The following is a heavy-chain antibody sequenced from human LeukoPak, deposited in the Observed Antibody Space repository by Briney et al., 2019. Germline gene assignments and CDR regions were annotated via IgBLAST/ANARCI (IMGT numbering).Heavy chain of an antibody. J-gene: IGHJ3*02. CDR2: INSISSTI. CDR3: VRDYLSGFDI. V-gene: IGHV3-48*02. CDR1: GFSFSTYS. D-gene: IGHD2/OR15-2a*01. Sequence: GGSLRLSCAASGFSFSTYSMNWVRQAPGKGLEWVSYINSISSTIDYANSVKGRFTISRDNAKNSLYLQMNSLRDEDTAVYYCVRDYLSGFDIWGQGTMVTVSS.